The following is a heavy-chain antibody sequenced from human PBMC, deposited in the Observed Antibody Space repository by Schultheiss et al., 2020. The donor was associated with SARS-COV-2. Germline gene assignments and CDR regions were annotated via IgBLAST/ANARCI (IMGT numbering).Heavy chain of an antibody. J-gene: IGHJ4*02. D-gene: IGHD2-15*01. CDR3: AREYCSGGSCYSGDY. CDR1: GFSLSTCAVG. CDR2: IYWNDDK. V-gene: IGHV2-5*01. Sequence: SGPTLVKPTQTLALTCTFSGFSLSTCAVGVGYIRQPPGKALEWLALIYWNDDKCYSTSLKTRLTISKDTSKNQVVLTMTNIDPVDTATYYCAREYCSGGSCYSGDYWGQGTLVTVSS.